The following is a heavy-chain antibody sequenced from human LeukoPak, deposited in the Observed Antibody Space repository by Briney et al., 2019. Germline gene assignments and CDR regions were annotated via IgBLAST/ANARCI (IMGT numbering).Heavy chain of an antibody. J-gene: IGHJ4*02. V-gene: IGHV1-2*02. D-gene: IGHD3-3*01. CDR3: ASRTIFGVDDFDY. CDR2: INPNSGGT. CDR1: GYTFTGYY. Sequence: ASVKVSCKASGYTFTGYYMHWVRQAPGQGLEWMGWINPNSGGTNYAQKFQGRVTMTRNTSISTAYMELSSLRSEDTAVYYCASRTIFGVDDFDYWGQGTLVTVSS.